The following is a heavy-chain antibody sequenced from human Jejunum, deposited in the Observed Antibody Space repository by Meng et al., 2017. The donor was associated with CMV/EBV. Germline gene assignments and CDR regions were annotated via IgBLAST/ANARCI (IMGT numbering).Heavy chain of an antibody. CDR1: GITFSSYA. CDR2: IYSDGGTT. D-gene: IGHD6-13*01. CDR3: AREEGYTRPHYFDY. Sequence: ASGITFSSYAMTWVRQAPGKGLESVAVIYSDGGTTDYADSVKGRFTISRDNFKNTLYLQMNNLRAEDTAVYYCAREEGYTRPHYFDYWGQGTLVTVSS. V-gene: IGHV3-23*03. J-gene: IGHJ4*02.